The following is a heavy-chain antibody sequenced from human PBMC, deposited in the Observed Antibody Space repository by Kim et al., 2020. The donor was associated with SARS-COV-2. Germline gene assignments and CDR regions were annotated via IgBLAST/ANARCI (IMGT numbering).Heavy chain of an antibody. J-gene: IGHJ1*01. CDR3: ARTARVRKDIVVVPAAIRTAEYFQH. CDR2: INHSGST. Sequence: YGSGIRQPPGKGLEWIGEINHSGSTNYNPSLKSRVTISVDTSKNQFSLKLSSVTAADTAVYYCARTARVRKDIVVVPAAIRTAEYFQHW. V-gene: IGHV4-34*01. D-gene: IGHD2-2*01. CDR1: Y.